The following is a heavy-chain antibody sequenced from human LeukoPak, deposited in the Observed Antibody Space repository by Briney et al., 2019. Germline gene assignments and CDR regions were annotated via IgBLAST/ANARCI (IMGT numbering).Heavy chain of an antibody. J-gene: IGHJ4*02. V-gene: IGHV5-51*01. Sequence: GQSLKISSKVSAYSLSTHWIGWVRQVPGKGLEWMGIIYPGDSDSRYSPSFQGQVTISADKSINTTYLQYISLKASDTAIYYCARLVSYDSSGYSHSFDSWGQGTLVTVSS. CDR2: IYPGDSDS. CDR1: AYSLSTHW. D-gene: IGHD3-22*01. CDR3: ARLVSYDSSGYSHSFDS.